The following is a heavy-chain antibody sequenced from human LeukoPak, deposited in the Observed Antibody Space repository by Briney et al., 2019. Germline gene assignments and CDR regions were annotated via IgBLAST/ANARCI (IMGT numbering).Heavy chain of an antibody. CDR2: INAGHGNT. J-gene: IGHJ4*02. CDR1: GYTFTSYD. D-gene: IGHD2-15*01. Sequence: ASVKVSCKASGYTFTSYDLHWVRQAPGQRLEGMGWINAGHGNTKYSQLLQGRVTIPRGTSASTAYMELSSRRSEDTAVYYCARALIYSRGSCYLDYWGQGTLVTVSA. V-gene: IGHV1-3*01. CDR3: ARALIYSRGSCYLDY.